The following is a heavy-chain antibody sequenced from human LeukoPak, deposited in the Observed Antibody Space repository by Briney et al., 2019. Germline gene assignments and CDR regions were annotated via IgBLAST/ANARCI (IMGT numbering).Heavy chain of an antibody. D-gene: IGHD6-13*01. CDR2: ISSNGGST. Sequence: GGSLRLSCAASGFTLSSYTMRWVRQAPGKGLEYVSAISSNGGSTYYANSVKGRFTISRDNSKNTLYLQMGSLRAEDMAVYYCARDGGGIAAAYYFDYWGQGTLVTVSS. CDR3: ARDGGGIAAAYYFDY. J-gene: IGHJ4*02. V-gene: IGHV3-64*01. CDR1: GFTLSSYT.